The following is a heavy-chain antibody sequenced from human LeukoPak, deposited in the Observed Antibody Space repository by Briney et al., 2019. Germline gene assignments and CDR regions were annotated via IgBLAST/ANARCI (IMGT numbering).Heavy chain of an antibody. D-gene: IGHD2-2*01. Sequence: SETLSLTCTVSGYSISSGYYWGWIRQPPGKGLEWIGSIYHSGSTYYNPSLKSRVTISVDTSKNQFSLKLSSVTAADTAVYYCARVRSTWEVDFWGQGTLVTVSS. CDR3: ARVRSTWEVDF. J-gene: IGHJ4*02. CDR1: GYSISSGYY. CDR2: IYHSGST. V-gene: IGHV4-38-2*02.